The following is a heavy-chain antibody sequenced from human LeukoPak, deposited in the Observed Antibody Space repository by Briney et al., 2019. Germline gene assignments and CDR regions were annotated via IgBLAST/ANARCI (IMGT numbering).Heavy chain of an antibody. Sequence: GGSLRLSCAASGFTFSDYYMSWIRQAPGKGLEWVSYISSSSSYANYGDSVKGRLTISRDNAKNSLFLQMNSLRAEDTAVYYCARGTNANWDSWGQGTPVIVSS. CDR3: ARGTNANWDS. CDR2: ISSSSSYA. J-gene: IGHJ4*02. V-gene: IGHV3-11*05. D-gene: IGHD1-1*01. CDR1: GFTFSDYY.